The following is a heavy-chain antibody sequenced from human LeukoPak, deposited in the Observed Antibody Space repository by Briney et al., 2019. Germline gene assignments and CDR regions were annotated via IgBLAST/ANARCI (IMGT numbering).Heavy chain of an antibody. V-gene: IGHV1-24*01. CDR3: VTGFTTMAVDYFDY. CDR1: GKTLSELS. D-gene: IGHD5-18*01. J-gene: IGHJ4*02. Sequence: GASVKVSCKVSGKTLSELSIHWLRQPPGKGLEWLGGSDPEDGERIYAQMFQGRVTMTEDTSIDTAYMELSSLRSEDMAVYYCVTGFTTMAVDYFDYWGQGTLVTVSP. CDR2: SDPEDGER.